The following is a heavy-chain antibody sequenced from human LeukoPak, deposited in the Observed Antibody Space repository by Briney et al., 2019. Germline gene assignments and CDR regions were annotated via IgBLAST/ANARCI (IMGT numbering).Heavy chain of an antibody. CDR3: TRGPADFDY. CDR2: IRSKAYGGTT. Sequence: GRSLRLSCTASGFTVGDYAMSWVRQAPGKGLEWVGFIRSKAYGGTTEYAASVKGRFTIPRDDSKGIAHLQMSRLKTEDTAVYHCTRGPADFDYWGQGTLVTVSS. V-gene: IGHV3-49*04. CDR1: GFTVGDYA. J-gene: IGHJ4*02.